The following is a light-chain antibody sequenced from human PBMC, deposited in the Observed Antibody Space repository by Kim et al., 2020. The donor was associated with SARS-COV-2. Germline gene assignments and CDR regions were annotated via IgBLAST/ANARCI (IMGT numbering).Light chain of an antibody. CDR3: CSYAGSLNWV. J-gene: IGLJ3*02. Sequence: QSALTQPRSVSGSPGQSVTISCTGTSSDVGGYNYVSWYQQHPGEAPKLIIYDVSKRPSGVPDRFSRSKSGNTASLTISGLQAEDEADYCCCSYAGSLNWVFGGGTQLTVL. V-gene: IGLV2-11*01. CDR1: SSDVGGYNY. CDR2: DVS.